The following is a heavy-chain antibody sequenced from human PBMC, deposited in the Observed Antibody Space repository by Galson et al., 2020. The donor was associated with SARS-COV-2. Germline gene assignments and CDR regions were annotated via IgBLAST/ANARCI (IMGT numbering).Heavy chain of an antibody. CDR3: ARLGSHYYDSSGYYYPWGLDV. J-gene: IGHJ6*02. D-gene: IGHD3-22*01. V-gene: IGHV4-39*01. Sequence: ETLSLTCSVSGASLTRSNYYWAWIRRPPGKGLEWIGSVSYSGGTTSNPSLKSRVTISVDTSRSQFSLRLTSVTAADTAVYSCARLGSHYYDSSGYYYPWGLDVWGQGTTVTVSS. CDR1: GASLTRSNYY. CDR2: VSYSGGT.